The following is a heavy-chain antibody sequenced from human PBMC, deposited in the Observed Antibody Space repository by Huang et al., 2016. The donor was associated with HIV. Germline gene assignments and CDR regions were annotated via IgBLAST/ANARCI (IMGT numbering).Heavy chain of an antibody. CDR2: IYYRGST. J-gene: IGHJ4*02. D-gene: IGHD6-19*01. CDR3: ARQDTSGWYADPYYFDY. CDR1: GCSISTSGYY. Sequence: QLQLQESGPGLVKPSETLSLTCTVSGCSISTSGYYWGWIRQPPGKGLEWIGSIYYRGSTPYNPPLKSRVTISVDTSKSQFSLKLSSVTAADTAVYYCARQDTSGWYADPYYFDYWGQGTLVTVSS. V-gene: IGHV4-39*01.